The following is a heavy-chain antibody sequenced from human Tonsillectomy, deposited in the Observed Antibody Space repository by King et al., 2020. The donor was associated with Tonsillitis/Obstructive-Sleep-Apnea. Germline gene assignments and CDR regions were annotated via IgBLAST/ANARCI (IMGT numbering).Heavy chain of an antibody. Sequence: VQLVESGAEVKKPGASVKVSCKASGYTFTSYGISWVRQTPGQGLEWMGWISAYNGNTNYAQKLQGRVTMTTDTSTSTAYMELRSLRSDDTAVYYCARDIVVVPAAPTLHYWGQGTLVTVSS. V-gene: IGHV1-18*01. J-gene: IGHJ4*02. CDR1: GYTFTSYG. CDR3: ARDIVVVPAAPTLHY. CDR2: ISAYNGNT. D-gene: IGHD2-2*01.